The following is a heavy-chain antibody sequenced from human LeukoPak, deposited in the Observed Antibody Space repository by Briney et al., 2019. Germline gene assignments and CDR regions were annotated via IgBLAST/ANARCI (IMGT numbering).Heavy chain of an antibody. CDR2: IISSSGYI. CDR3: ARDQGGGYCSSTSCPHGGH. V-gene: IGHV3-21*01. CDR1: GYTFSSYS. J-gene: IGHJ4*02. Sequence: PGGSLRLSCAASGYTFSSYSMNAVRQAPGKGLEWVSPIISSSGYIYYADSLKGRFTISRDNAKNSLYLQMNRLRAEDTAVYYCARDQGGGYCSSTSCPHGGHWGQGTLVTVSS. D-gene: IGHD2-2*01.